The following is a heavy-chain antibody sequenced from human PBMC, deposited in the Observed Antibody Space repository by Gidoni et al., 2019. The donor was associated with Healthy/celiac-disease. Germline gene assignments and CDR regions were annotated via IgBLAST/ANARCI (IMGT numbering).Heavy chain of an antibody. J-gene: IGHJ5*02. CDR1: GITLGCYA. D-gene: IGHD3-10*01. CDR2: ISYDGSNK. CDR3: ARDLTLAHGSGGWFDP. V-gene: IGHV3-30-3*01. Sequence: QVQLVAPGGRVVEPGRTLRRTFTASGITLGCYAMHWVRQAPGKGLEWVAVISYDGSNKYYADSVKGRFTISRDNSKNTLYQQMNSLRAEDTAVYYCARDLTLAHGSGGWFDPWGQGTLVTVSS.